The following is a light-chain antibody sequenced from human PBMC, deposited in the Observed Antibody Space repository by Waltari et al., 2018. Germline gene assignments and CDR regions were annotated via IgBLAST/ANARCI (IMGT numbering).Light chain of an antibody. J-gene: IGKJ2*01. V-gene: IGKV1-39*01. Sequence: DIQMTQSPSSLSASVGDRVTITCRASQNIDGFLHWYQNKPGKAPKLLIYAASTLQSGVSSRCTGSGSGTYFTLSITSLQPEDVATYYCQQSYSTPLYSFGQGTKLEIK. CDR3: QQSYSTPLYS. CDR1: QNIDGF. CDR2: AAS.